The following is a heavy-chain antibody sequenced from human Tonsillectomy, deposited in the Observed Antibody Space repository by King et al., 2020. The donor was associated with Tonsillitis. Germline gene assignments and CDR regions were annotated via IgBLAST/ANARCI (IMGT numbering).Heavy chain of an antibody. CDR3: ARDLDYGDYVGWFDT. V-gene: IGHV3-30*04. Sequence: VQLVESGGGVVQPGRSLRLSCAASGFTFSSYAMNWVRQAPGKGLEWVAVISYDGSNKYYADSVKGRFTISRDNSKNTVYLLMNSLRAEDTAVYSCARDLDYGDYVGWFDTWGQGTLVTVSS. D-gene: IGHD4-17*01. CDR2: ISYDGSNK. CDR1: GFTFSSYA. J-gene: IGHJ5*02.